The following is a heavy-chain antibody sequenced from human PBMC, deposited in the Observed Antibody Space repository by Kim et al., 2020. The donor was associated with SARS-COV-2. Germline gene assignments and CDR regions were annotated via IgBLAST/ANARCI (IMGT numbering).Heavy chain of an antibody. V-gene: IGHV3-9*01. CDR2: ISRNSGSI. CDR1: GFTFNGYA. D-gene: IGHD3-10*01. Sequence: GGSLRLSCAASGFTFNGYAMNWVRQAPGKGLEWVSGISRNSGSIGYADSVKGRFTISRDNAKNYLYLQMNSLRAEDTALYYCAKDTVRGVIIMFPAFDIWGQGTLVTVSS. J-gene: IGHJ3*02. CDR3: AKDTVRGVIIMFPAFDI.